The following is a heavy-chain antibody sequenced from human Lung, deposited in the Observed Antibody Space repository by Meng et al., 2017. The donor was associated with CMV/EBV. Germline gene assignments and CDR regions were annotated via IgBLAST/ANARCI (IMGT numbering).Heavy chain of an antibody. J-gene: IGHJ4*02. V-gene: IGHV5-51*01. D-gene: IGHD6-19*01. CDR1: GYSFTTYW. CDR2: IYPGDSDT. Sequence: GGSLRLXCKGSGYSFTTYWIGWVRQMPGKGLEWMWIIYPGDSDTRYSPSFEGQVTISADKSISTAYLQWSSLKASDTAMYYCARRRSRGPWQYYFDYWGQGTXVNGAS. CDR3: ARRRSRGPWQYYFDY.